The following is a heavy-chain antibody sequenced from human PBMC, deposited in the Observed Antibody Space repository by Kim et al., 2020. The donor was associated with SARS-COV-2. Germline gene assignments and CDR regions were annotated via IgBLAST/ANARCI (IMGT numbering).Heavy chain of an antibody. Sequence: GGSLRLSCAASGFTFSSYGMHWVRQAPGKGLEWVAVISYDGSNKYYADSVKGRFTISRDNSKNTLYLQMNSLRAEDTAVYYCAKASEHIVVPGAGMDVWGQGTTVTVSS. V-gene: IGHV3-30*18. J-gene: IGHJ6*02. CDR2: ISYDGSNK. CDR1: GFTFSSYG. D-gene: IGHD2-21*01. CDR3: AKASEHIVVPGAGMDV.